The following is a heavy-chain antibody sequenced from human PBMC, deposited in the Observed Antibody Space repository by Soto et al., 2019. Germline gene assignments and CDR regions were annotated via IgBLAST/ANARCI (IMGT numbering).Heavy chain of an antibody. J-gene: IGHJ4*02. CDR1: GFTFNDYY. CDR3: ERVRRSGTTSYYFDS. V-gene: IGHV3-11*01. D-gene: IGHD1-1*01. Sequence: GVLRLSCAGSGFTFNDYYMTWIRQSPGKGLEWVSYITRSGSITFDADSVKGRFTISRDNAKNSLYLQMNSLRAEDTAVYYCERVRRSGTTSYYFDSWGQGPLVTVYS. CDR2: ITRSGSIT.